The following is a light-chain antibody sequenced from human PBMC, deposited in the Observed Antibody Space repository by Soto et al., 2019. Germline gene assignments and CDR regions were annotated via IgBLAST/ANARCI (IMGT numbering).Light chain of an antibody. V-gene: IGKV3-20*01. CDR2: GAS. CDR3: QQYGSSPPVYT. CDR1: QSVSSSY. Sequence: EIVLTQSPDTLSLSPGERATLSCRASQSVSSSYLAWYQQKPGQAPRLLIYGASSRATGIPDRFSGSGSGTDITLTISRLEPEDFAVYYCQQYGSSPPVYTFGQGTKLEIK. J-gene: IGKJ2*01.